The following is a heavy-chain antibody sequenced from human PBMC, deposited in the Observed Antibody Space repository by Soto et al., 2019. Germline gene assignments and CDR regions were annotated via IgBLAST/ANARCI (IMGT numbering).Heavy chain of an antibody. CDR3: VCSSSGYFDY. J-gene: IGHJ4*02. Sequence: QVQLVQSGAEVKKPGSSVKVSCKASGGTFSSYTISWVRQAPGQGLEWMGRIIPILGIANYAQKFQGRVTITADKATSTAYMELSSLRSEDTAVYYCVCSSSGYFDYWGQGTLVTVSS. V-gene: IGHV1-69*02. CDR1: GGTFSSYT. CDR2: IIPILGIA. D-gene: IGHD6-6*01.